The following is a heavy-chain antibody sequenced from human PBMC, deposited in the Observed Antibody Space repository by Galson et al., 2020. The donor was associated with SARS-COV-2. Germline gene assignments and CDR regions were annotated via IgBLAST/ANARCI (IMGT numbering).Heavy chain of an antibody. CDR3: ARDVPRLVVPAAADY. CDR2: INPKSGGT. CDR1: GYTFTGDY. D-gene: IGHD2-2*01. J-gene: IGHJ4*02. Sequence: GESLKISCKASGYTFTGDYIHWVRQAPGQGLEWMGWINPKSGGTNYAQKFQGRVTMTRDTSISAAYMELSRLTSDDTAIYYCARDVPRLVVPAAADYWGQGTLVTVSS. V-gene: IGHV1-2*02.